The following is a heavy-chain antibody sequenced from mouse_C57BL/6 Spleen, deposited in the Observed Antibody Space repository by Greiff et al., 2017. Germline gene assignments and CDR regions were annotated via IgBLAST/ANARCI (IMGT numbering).Heavy chain of an antibody. CDR3: TNWYAMDY. CDR1: GYTFTDYE. Sequence: LQESGAELVRPGASVTLSCKASGYTFTDYEMHWVKQTPVHGLEWIGANDPETGGTAYNQKFKGKAILTADKSSSTAYMELRSLTSEDSAVYYCTNWYAMDYWGQGTSVTVSS. J-gene: IGHJ4*01. D-gene: IGHD4-1*01. V-gene: IGHV1-15*01. CDR2: NDPETGGT.